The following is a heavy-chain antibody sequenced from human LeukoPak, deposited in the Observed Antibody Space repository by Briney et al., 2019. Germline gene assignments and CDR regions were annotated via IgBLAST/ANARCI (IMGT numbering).Heavy chain of an antibody. CDR1: GGSISSSSYY. D-gene: IGHD1-7*01. CDR2: IYYSGST. Sequence: SETLSLTCTVSGGSISSSSYYWGWIRQPPGKGLEWIGSIYYSGSTYYNPSLKSRVTISVDTSKNQFSLKLSSVTAAVTAVYYCASWNYGSYYYYYYMDVWGKGTTVTVSS. CDR3: ASWNYGSYYYYYYMDV. V-gene: IGHV4-39*01. J-gene: IGHJ6*03.